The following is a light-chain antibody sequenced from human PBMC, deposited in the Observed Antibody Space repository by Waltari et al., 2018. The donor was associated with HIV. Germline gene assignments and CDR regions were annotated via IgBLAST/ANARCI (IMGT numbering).Light chain of an antibody. CDR3: QQYYSTPPYT. J-gene: IGKJ2*01. CDR2: WAS. CDR1: QSVLYSSNNKNY. V-gene: IGKV4-1*01. Sequence: DIVMTQSPDSLAVSLGERATINCKSSQSVLYSSNNKNYLAWYQQKPGQAPKMPIYWASTRESAVPYRFSGSGSGTESTLTIGSLQAEDVAVYYCQQYYSTPPYTFGQRTNLEIK.